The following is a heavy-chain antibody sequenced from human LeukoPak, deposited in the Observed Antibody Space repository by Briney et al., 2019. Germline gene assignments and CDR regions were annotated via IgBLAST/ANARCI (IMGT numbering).Heavy chain of an antibody. CDR1: GFTFSSYA. CDR3: ARDKVTMVRGKQNWFDP. CDR2: ISSSSSYI. J-gene: IGHJ5*02. Sequence: PGGSLRLSCAASGFTFSSYAMSWVRQAPGKGLEWVSSISSSSSYIYYADSVKGRFTISRDNAKNSLYLQMNSMRAEDTAVYYCARDKVTMVRGKQNWFDPWGQGTLVTVSS. V-gene: IGHV3-21*01. D-gene: IGHD3-10*01.